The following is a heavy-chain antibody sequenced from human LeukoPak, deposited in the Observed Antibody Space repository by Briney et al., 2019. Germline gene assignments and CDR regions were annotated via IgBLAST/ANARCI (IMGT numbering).Heavy chain of an antibody. Sequence: SGPTLVKPTQTLTLTCNFSGFSLSNTGVAVGWIRQSPGKALEWLAVADWNNDRSYTPSLKSRLTITKDTSKNQVVLKMTNVDPVDTATYYCAHKGRGSGSYTMWGQGTLVTVSS. CDR1: GFSLSNTGVA. CDR2: ADWNNDR. J-gene: IGHJ4*02. V-gene: IGHV2-5*01. D-gene: IGHD3-10*01. CDR3: AHKGRGSGSYTM.